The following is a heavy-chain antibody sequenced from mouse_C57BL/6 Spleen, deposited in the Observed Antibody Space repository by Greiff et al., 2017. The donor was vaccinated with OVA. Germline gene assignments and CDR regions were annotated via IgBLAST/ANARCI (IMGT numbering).Heavy chain of an antibody. J-gene: IGHJ3*01. V-gene: IGHV3-6*01. CDR3: ALYYYGSSPVAY. CDR2: ISYDGSN. D-gene: IGHD1-1*01. Sequence: ESGPGLVKPSQSLSLTCSVTGYSITSGYYWNWIRQFPGNKLEWMGYISYDGSNKYNPSLKNRISITRDTSKNPFFLKLNSVTTEDTATYYCALYYYGSSPVAYWGQGTLVTVSA. CDR1: GYSITSGYY.